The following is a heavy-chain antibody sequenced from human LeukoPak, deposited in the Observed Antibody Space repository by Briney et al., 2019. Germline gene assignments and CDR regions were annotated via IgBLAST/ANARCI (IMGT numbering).Heavy chain of an antibody. CDR2: INPNSGGT. CDR1: GYIFTYSY. V-gene: IGHV1-2*02. Sequence: ASVKVSCKTSGYIFTYSYIHWVRQAPGQGLEWMGWINPNSGGTNYAQKFLARVTMTRDTSISTAYMELSSLRSDDTAVYYCSRESYDILNAYEYWGQGTLVIVSP. CDR3: SRESYDILNAYEY. J-gene: IGHJ4*02. D-gene: IGHD3-9*01.